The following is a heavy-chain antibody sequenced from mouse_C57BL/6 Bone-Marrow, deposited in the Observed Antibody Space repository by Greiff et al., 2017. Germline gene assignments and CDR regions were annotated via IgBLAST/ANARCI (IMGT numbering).Heavy chain of an antibody. CDR2: IYPSDSET. CDR1: GYTFTSYW. D-gene: IGHD4-1*01. J-gene: IGHJ3*01. Sequence: VQLQQPGAELVRPGSSVKLSCKASGYTFTSYWMDWVKQRPGQGLEWIGNIYPSDSETHYNQKFKDKATLTVDKSSSTAYMQLSSLTSEDSAVYYGAAWDGAWFAYWGQGTLVTVSA. CDR3: AAWDGAWFAY. V-gene: IGHV1-61*01.